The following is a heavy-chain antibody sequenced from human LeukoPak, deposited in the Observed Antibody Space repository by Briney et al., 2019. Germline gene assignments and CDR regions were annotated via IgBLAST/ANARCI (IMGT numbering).Heavy chain of an antibody. J-gene: IGHJ4*02. V-gene: IGHV4-61*02. Sequence: PSETLSLTCTVSGGSISRGSYFWSWIRQPAGKGLEWIGRFYTSATPNYNPSLKSRVTISVDTSRNQFSLKLSSVTAADTAVYYCARRNDSSGYGIDYWGQGTLVTVSS. CDR1: GGSISRGSYF. D-gene: IGHD3-22*01. CDR2: FYTSATP. CDR3: ARRNDSSGYGIDY.